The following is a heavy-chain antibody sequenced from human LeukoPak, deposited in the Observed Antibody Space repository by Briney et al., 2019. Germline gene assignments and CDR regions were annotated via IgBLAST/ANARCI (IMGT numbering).Heavy chain of an antibody. V-gene: IGHV4-61*02. J-gene: IGHJ4*02. CDR1: GGSISSGSYY. Sequence: SETLSLTCTVSGGSISSGSYYWSWIRQPAGKGLEWIGRIYTSGSTNYNPSLKSRVTISVDTSKNQFSLKLSSVTAADTAIYFCARHVNRWGHFDYWGQGTLVTVSS. D-gene: IGHD3-16*01. CDR2: IYTSGST. CDR3: ARHVNRWGHFDY.